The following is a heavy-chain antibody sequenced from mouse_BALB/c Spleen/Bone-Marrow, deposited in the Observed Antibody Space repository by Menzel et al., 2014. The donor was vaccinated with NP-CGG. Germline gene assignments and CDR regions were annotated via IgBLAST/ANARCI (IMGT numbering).Heavy chain of an antibody. D-gene: IGHD2-4*01. CDR1: GFTFSSYA. J-gene: IGHJ3*01. Sequence: DVKLVESGGGLVKPGGSLKLSCAASGFTFSSYAMSWVRQTPEKRLEWVASISSGGSTYYPDSVKGRFTISRDNARNILYLQMSSLRSEDTAMYYCAGGGGYDYGSWFAYWGQGTLVTVSA. CDR2: ISSGGST. CDR3: AGGGGYDYGSWFAY. V-gene: IGHV5-6-5*01.